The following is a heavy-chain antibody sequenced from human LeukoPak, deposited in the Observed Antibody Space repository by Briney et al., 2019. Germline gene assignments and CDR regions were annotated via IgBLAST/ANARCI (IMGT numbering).Heavy chain of an antibody. J-gene: IGHJ4*02. CDR2: ISDIGST. D-gene: IGHD2/OR15-2a*01. CDR1: GGSISSYY. Sequence: SETLSLTCTVSGGSISSYYWSWIRQPPGKGLEWIAYISDIGSTNYNPSLKSRVTISLDTSKNQFSLKLSSVTAADTAVYYCAGHHPRNTVDFWGQGTLVTVSS. CDR3: AGHHPRNTVDF. V-gene: IGHV4-59*08.